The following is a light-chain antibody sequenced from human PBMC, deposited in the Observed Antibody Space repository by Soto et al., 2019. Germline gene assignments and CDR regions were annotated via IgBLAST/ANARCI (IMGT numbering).Light chain of an antibody. CDR1: QSISSW. J-gene: IGKJ2*01. CDR3: QQYNSYPYT. CDR2: KAS. Sequence: DIQMTQSPSTLSASVGDRVTITCRASQSISSWLAWYQQKPGKAPKLLIYKASSLESGVPSRFSGSGSGTDFTLTISSLLPDDFASYYCQQYNSYPYTFGQGTKVEVK. V-gene: IGKV1-5*03.